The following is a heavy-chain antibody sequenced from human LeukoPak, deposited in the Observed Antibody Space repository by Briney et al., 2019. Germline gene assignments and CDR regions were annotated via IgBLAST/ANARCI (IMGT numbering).Heavy chain of an antibody. D-gene: IGHD1-26*01. CDR3: ARDGRFPPEVLPRYFDY. Sequence: SETLSLTCTVSGGSISSSSYYWGWIRQPPGKGLEWIGTIYYSGSTYYNPSLKSRVTISVDTSKNQFSLKLSSVTAADTAVYYCARDGRFPPEVLPRYFDYWGQGTLVTVSS. CDR1: GGSISSSSYY. V-gene: IGHV4-39*07. J-gene: IGHJ4*02. CDR2: IYYSGST.